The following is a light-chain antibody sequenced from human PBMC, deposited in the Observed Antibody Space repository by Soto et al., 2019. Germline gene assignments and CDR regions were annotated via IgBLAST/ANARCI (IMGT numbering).Light chain of an antibody. V-gene: IGLV2-14*03. CDR1: SCDIGAYNF. CDR3: TSWTTSSTMI. Sequence: QSALTQPASVSGSPGQSITISCPGTSCDIGAYNFVSWYQQHPGKAPKLMLYDVNIRPSGVPNRFSGSKSGNTASLTISGLQAEDEADYYFTSWTTSSTMIFGGGTKLTVL. J-gene: IGLJ2*01. CDR2: DVN.